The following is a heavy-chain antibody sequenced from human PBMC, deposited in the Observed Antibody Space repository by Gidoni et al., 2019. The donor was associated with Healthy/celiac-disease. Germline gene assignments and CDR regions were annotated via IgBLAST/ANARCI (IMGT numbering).Heavy chain of an antibody. CDR3: TTAGVGATGYYGMDV. D-gene: IGHD1-26*01. CDR1: VSTFSNSW. Sequence: EVPLVDSGGGLVKPGGSLSLSCAASVSTFSNSWMSWVRQAPGKGLEWVGRIKSKTDGGTTDYAEPVKGRFTISRDDSKNTLYLQMNSRKTEDTAVYYCTTAGVGATGYYGMDVWGQGTTVTVSS. J-gene: IGHJ6*02. CDR2: IKSKTDGGTT. V-gene: IGHV3-15*01.